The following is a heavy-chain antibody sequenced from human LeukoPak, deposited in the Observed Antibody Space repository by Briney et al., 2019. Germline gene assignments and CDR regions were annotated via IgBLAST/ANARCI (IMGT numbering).Heavy chain of an antibody. V-gene: IGHV3-11*04. D-gene: IGHD2-15*01. CDR1: GFTFSDYY. CDR2: ISSGGRTI. Sequence: KAGGSLRLSCAASGFTFSDYYMSWIRQAPGEGLEWVSYISSGGRTIYYADSVKGRFTMSRDNAKNSLYLQMNSLRAEDTAAYYCARPVVAATTPDTFDIWGQGTMVTVSS. CDR3: ARPVVAATTPDTFDI. J-gene: IGHJ3*02.